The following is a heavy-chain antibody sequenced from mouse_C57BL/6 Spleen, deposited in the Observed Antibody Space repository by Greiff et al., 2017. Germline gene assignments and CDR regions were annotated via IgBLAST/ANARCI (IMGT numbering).Heavy chain of an antibody. V-gene: IGHV1-81*01. D-gene: IGHD1-1*01. Sequence: VQLQQSGAELARPGASVKLSCKASGYTFTSYGISWVKQRTGQGLEWIGEIYPRSGNTYYNAKFKGKATLTADKSSSTAYMELRSLTSDDSAVYFCARENSGSSFAWFAYWGQGTLVTVSA. CDR3: ARENSGSSFAWFAY. CDR1: GYTFTSYG. J-gene: IGHJ3*01. CDR2: IYPRSGNT.